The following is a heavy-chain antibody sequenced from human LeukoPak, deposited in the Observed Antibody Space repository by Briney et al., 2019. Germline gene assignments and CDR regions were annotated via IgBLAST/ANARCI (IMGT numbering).Heavy chain of an antibody. CDR3: ARFRAVIDYLIDY. J-gene: IGHJ4*02. Sequence: ASVKVSCKASGYTFTGYYMHWVRQAPGQGLEWMGWINPNSGGTNYAQKFQGRVTMTGDTSISTAYMELSRLRSDDMAVYYCARFRAVIDYLIDYWGQGTLVTVSS. CDR1: GYTFTGYY. D-gene: IGHD3-10*01. V-gene: IGHV1-2*02. CDR2: INPNSGGT.